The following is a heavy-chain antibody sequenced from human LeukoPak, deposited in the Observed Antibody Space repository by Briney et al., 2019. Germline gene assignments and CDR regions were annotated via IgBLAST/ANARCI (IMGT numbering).Heavy chain of an antibody. V-gene: IGHV4-30-2*01. CDR2: IYHSGST. Sequence: SQTLSLTCAVSGGSISSGGYSWSWIRQPPGKGLEWIGYIYHSGSTYYNPSLKSRVTISVDRSKNQFSLKLSSVTAAGTAVYYCARTHYYDSSGYYYVPYYFDYWGQGTLVTVSS. CDR1: GGSISSGGYS. CDR3: ARTHYYDSSGYYYVPYYFDY. D-gene: IGHD3-22*01. J-gene: IGHJ4*02.